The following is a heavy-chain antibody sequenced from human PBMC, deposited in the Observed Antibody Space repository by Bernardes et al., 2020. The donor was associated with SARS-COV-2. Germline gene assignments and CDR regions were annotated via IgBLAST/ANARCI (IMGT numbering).Heavy chain of an antibody. Sequence: SEPLSLTCTVSGGSMTISDYYWVWLRQTPGKGLEWIGGVYYSGSTHYNPSLRSRVTISVDTSKNQFSLKLRSVTAADTALYYCARQRFGVATGTNDYWGQGTLVTVSS. CDR3: ARQRFGVATGTNDY. CDR1: GGSMTISDYY. J-gene: IGHJ4*02. V-gene: IGHV4-39*01. D-gene: IGHD1-1*01. CDR2: VYYSGST.